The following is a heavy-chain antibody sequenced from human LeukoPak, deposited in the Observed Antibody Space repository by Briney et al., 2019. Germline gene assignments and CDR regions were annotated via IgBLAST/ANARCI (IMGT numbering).Heavy chain of an antibody. V-gene: IGHV3-30*04. CDR1: GFTFSSYA. CDR2: ISYDGSNK. D-gene: IGHD2-2*01. J-gene: IGHJ4*02. CDR3: ARDPSSGYQLLPFDY. Sequence: GRSLRLSCAASGFTFSSYAMHWVRPAPGKGLEWVAVISYDGSNKYYADSVKGRFTISRDNSKNTLYLQMNSLRAEDTAVYYCARDPSSGYQLLPFDYWGQGTLVTVSS.